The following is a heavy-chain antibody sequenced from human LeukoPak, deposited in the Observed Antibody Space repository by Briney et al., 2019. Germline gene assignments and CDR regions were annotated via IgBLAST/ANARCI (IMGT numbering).Heavy chain of an antibody. J-gene: IGHJ4*02. CDR2: INWNGGST. Sequence: PGGSLRLSCAASGFTFDDYGMSWVRQAPGKGLEWVSGINWNGGSTGYADSVKGRFTISRDNAKNSLYLQMNSLRAEDTALYYCAKDIGGVGVTTPDYWGQGTLVTVSS. D-gene: IGHD3-16*01. CDR3: AKDIGGVGVTTPDY. CDR1: GFTFDDYG. V-gene: IGHV3-20*04.